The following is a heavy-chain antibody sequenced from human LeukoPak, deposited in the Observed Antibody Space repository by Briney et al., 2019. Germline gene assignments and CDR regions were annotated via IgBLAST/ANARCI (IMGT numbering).Heavy chain of an antibody. D-gene: IGHD2-8*01. V-gene: IGHV1-8*02. CDR3: ARAFTNYYYYGMDV. J-gene: IGHJ6*02. CDR2: MNPNSDNT. Sequence: ASVKVSCKASGGTFSSYAISWVRQAPGQGLEWMGWMNPNSDNTGYAQKFQGRVTMTRNTSISTAYMELSSLRSEDTAVYYCARAFTNYYYYGMDVWGQGTTVTVSS. CDR1: GGTFSSYA.